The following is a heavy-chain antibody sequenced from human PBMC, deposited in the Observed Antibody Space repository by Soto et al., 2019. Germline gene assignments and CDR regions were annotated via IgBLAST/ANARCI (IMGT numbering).Heavy chain of an antibody. V-gene: IGHV3-48*02. CDR2: ISSSSSTI. CDR3: ARANYDFWSGYYGAFDY. D-gene: IGHD3-3*01. Sequence: EVQLVESGGGLVQPGGSLRLSCAASGFTFSSYSMNWVRQAPGKGLEWVSYISSSSSTIYYADSVKRRFTISRDNAKNSLYLQMNSLRDEDTAVYYCARANYDFWSGYYGAFDYWGQGTLVTVSS. J-gene: IGHJ4*02. CDR1: GFTFSSYS.